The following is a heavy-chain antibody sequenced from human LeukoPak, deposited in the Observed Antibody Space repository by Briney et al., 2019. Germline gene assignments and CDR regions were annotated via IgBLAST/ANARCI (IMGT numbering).Heavy chain of an antibody. V-gene: IGHV3-74*01. J-gene: IGHJ3*01. CDR1: GFTFSSYW. D-gene: IGHD3-22*01. CDR3: ARGDSLLVDSSSYFHDVFDV. CDR2: INTDGITT. Sequence: GVSLRLSCAASGFTFSSYWIHWVRQAPGKGLVWVSRINTDGITTNYADSVKGRFTISRDNAKNRLYLQMNILRAEDTAVYYFARGDSLLVDSSSYFHDVFDVWGQGTMVTVSS.